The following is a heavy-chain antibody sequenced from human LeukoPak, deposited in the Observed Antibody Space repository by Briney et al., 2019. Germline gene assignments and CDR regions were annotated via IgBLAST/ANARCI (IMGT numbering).Heavy chain of an antibody. J-gene: IGHJ3*02. Sequence: GPSLGLSLIPTGFGFTSYWMSWGRHAPGKDLEFVANINQDAGTTNYVDSVKGRFTISRDNAENSLYLQMSSLRAEDTALYYCARDPGWSSFDIWGQGIMVTVSS. CDR3: ARDPGWSSFDI. V-gene: IGHV3-7*03. CDR2: INQDAGTT. D-gene: IGHD2-15*01. CDR1: GFGFTSYW.